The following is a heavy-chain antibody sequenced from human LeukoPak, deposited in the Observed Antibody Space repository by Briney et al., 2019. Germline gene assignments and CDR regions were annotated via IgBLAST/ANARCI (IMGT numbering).Heavy chain of an antibody. J-gene: IGHJ4*02. CDR3: ARASSWPNFDY. CDR2: IYYSGST. CDR1: GGSIRSYY. V-gene: IGHV4-59*01. Sequence: PSETLSLTCTVSGGSIRSYYWSWIRQPPGKGLEWIGYIYYSGSTNYNPSLKSRVTISVDTSKNQFSLKLSSVTAADTAVYYCARASSWPNFDYWGQGTLVTVSS. D-gene: IGHD6-13*01.